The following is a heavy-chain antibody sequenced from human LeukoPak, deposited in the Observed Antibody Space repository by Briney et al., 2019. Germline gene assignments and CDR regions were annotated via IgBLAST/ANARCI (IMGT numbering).Heavy chain of an antibody. CDR3: ARSKGSSIFSSTSRSRTYFDY. V-gene: IGHV4-39*07. Sequence: SETLSLTCTVSGGSISSSSYYWGWIRQPPGKGLEWIGSIYYSGSTYYNPSLKSRVTISVATSKNQSSLKLSSVTAADTAVYYCARSKGSSIFSSTSRSRTYFDYWGQGTLVTVSS. CDR1: GGSISSSSYY. J-gene: IGHJ4*02. CDR2: IYYSGST. D-gene: IGHD2-2*01.